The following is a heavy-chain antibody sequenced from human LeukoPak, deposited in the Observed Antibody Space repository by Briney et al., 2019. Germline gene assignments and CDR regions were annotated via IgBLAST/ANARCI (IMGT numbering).Heavy chain of an antibody. V-gene: IGHV4-4*02. CDR1: GGSIISNNW. J-gene: IGHJ4*02. D-gene: IGHD1-26*01. CDR2: INHSGST. Sequence: TASETLSLTCAVSGGSIISNNWWSWVRQAPGKGLEWIGEINHSGSTNYNPSLKSRVTISVDTSKNQFSLKLSSVTAADTAVYYCARGRGIVGATGNYFDYWGQGTLVTVSS. CDR3: ARGRGIVGATGNYFDY.